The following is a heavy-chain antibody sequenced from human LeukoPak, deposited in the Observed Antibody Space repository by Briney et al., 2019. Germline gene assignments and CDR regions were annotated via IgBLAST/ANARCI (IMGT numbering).Heavy chain of an antibody. CDR3: ARLWFGESNWFDP. J-gene: IGHJ5*02. D-gene: IGHD3-10*01. Sequence: SETLSLTCTVSGGSISSSGYYWGWIRQPPGKGLEWIGSIYYSGSTYYNPSLKSRVTISVDKSKNQFSLKLSSVTAADTAVYYCARLWFGESNWFDPWGQGTLVTVSS. CDR1: GGSISSSGYY. CDR2: IYYSGST. V-gene: IGHV4-39*07.